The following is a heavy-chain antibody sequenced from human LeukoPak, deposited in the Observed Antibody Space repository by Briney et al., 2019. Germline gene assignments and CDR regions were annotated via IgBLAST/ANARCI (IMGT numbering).Heavy chain of an antibody. D-gene: IGHD5-18*01. CDR3: ARHIGYSAWNPDY. J-gene: IGHJ4*02. V-gene: IGHV5-51*01. CDR2: IYPYDSET. CDR1: GYSFTSYW. Sequence: RGESLKISCKGSGYSFTSYWIGWVRQMPGKGLEWVGIIYPYDSETRYSPSFQGQVTISADKSISTAYLQWSSLKASDTAMYYCARHIGYSAWNPDYWGQGTLVTVPS.